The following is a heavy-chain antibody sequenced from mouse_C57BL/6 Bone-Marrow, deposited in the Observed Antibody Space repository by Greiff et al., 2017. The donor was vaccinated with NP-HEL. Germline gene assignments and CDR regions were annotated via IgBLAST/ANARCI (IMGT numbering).Heavy chain of an antibody. D-gene: IGHD1-1*01. CDR3: ARATYYYGSRFAY. CDR2: ISDGGSYT. J-gene: IGHJ3*01. Sequence: EVMLVESGGGLVKPGGSLKLSCAASGFTFSSYAMSWVRQTPEKRLEWVATISDGGSYTYYPDNVQGRFTIARDNAKNNLYLQMSHLKCEDTAMYYFARATYYYGSRFAYWGKGTLVTVSA. CDR1: GFTFSSYA. V-gene: IGHV5-4*03.